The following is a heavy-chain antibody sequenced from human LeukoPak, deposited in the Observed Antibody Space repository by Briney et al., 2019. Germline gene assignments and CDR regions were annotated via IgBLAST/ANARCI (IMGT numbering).Heavy chain of an antibody. CDR2: ISASGGST. CDR1: GFTFGTYG. CDR3: AKDMWGDGYKFDS. V-gene: IGHV3-23*01. D-gene: IGHD5-24*01. J-gene: IGHJ4*02. Sequence: GGSLRLSCAASGFTFGTYGMSWVPQAPGKGREWVSGISASGGSTFYADSVKGRFTISRDNSKNMLYLQMNNVRAEDTALYYCAKDMWGDGYKFDSWGQGTPVTVSS.